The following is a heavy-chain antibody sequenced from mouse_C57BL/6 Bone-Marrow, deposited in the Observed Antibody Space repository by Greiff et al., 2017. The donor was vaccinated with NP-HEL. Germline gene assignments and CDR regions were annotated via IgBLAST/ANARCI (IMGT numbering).Heavy chain of an antibody. CDR2: ISYDGSN. J-gene: IGHJ1*03. V-gene: IGHV3-6*01. CDR3: ARDLWYFDV. Sequence: EVHLVESGPGLVKPSQSLSLTCSVTGYSITSGYYWNWIRQFPGNKLEWMGYISYDGSNNYNPSLKNRISITRDTSKNQFFLKLNSVTTEDTATYYCARDLWYFDVWGTGTTVTVSS. CDR1: GYSITSGYY.